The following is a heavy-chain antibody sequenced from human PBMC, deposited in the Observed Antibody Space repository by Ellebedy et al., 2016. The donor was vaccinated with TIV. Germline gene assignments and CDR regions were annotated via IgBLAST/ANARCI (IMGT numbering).Heavy chain of an antibody. V-gene: IGHV4-34*01. Sequence: SETLSLTCAVYGGSFSGYYWSWIRQPPGKGLEWIGEINHSGSTNYNPSLKSRVTISVDTSKNQFSLKMSSVTAADTAVYYCVGRRYYGDSGAFDLWGQGTMVTVSS. J-gene: IGHJ3*01. CDR1: GGSFSGYY. D-gene: IGHD3-3*01. CDR2: INHSGST. CDR3: VGRRYYGDSGAFDL.